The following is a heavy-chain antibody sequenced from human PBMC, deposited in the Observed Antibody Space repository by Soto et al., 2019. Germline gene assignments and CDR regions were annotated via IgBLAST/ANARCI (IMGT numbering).Heavy chain of an antibody. CDR1: SGPDRSHN. Sequence: QVQLHQSGPGLVKPSETLSLTCTVSSGPDRSHNWGWIRQPPGRGLERIGYVYYTGDTSYNPSLRSRVTISADMSTNHISLTLSSVTAADTAVYYCVRQGIDNIHGLVDVWGQGTTVSVSS. CDR3: VRQGIDNIHGLVDV. D-gene: IGHD1-1*01. CDR2: VYYTGDT. J-gene: IGHJ6*02. V-gene: IGHV4-59*08.